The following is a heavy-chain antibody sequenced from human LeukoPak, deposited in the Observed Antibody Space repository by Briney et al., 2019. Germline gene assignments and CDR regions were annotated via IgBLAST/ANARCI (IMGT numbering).Heavy chain of an antibody. J-gene: IGHJ5*02. CDR1: GGSISSGGYY. Sequence: SETLSLTCTVSGGSISSGGYYWSWIRQPPGKGLEWIGNIYHSGSTYYNPSLKSRVTISVDRSKNQFSLKLSSVTAADTAVYYCARDQLGYSYGHGWFDPWGQGTLVTVSS. D-gene: IGHD5-18*01. V-gene: IGHV4-30-2*01. CDR2: IYHSGST. CDR3: ARDQLGYSYGHGWFDP.